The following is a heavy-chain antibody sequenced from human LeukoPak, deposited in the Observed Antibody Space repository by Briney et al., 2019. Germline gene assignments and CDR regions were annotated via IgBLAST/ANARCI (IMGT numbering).Heavy chain of an antibody. D-gene: IGHD1-1*01. J-gene: IGHJ4*02. CDR1: GGSISSYY. Sequence: PSETLSLTCTVSGGSISSYYWSWIRQPAGKGLEWIGRIYTSGSTNYNPSLKSRVTISADTSKSEISLKLSTVTAADTAVYYCARDRGTWNDDGFDYWGQGTLVTVSS. V-gene: IGHV4-4*07. CDR2: IYTSGST. CDR3: ARDRGTWNDDGFDY.